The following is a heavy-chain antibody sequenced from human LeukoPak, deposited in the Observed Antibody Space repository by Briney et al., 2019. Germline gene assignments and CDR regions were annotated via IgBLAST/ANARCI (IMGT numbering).Heavy chain of an antibody. V-gene: IGHV1-24*01. CDR3: ATAYARYYYGSGSYFDY. CDR2: FDPEDGET. J-gene: IGHJ4*02. CDR1: GYTLTELS. Sequence: ASVKVSCKVPGYTLTELSMHWVRQAPGKGLEWMGGFDPEDGETIYAQKFQGRVTMTEDTSTDTAYMELSSLRSEDTAVYYCATAYARYYYGSGSYFDYWGQGTLVTVSS. D-gene: IGHD3-10*01.